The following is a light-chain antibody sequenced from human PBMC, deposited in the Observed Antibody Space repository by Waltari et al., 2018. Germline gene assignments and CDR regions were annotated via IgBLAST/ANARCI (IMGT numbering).Light chain of an antibody. CDR2: YDN. V-gene: IGLV3-21*01. J-gene: IGLJ1*01. CDR3: QVWDANADPGV. Sequence: SYVLTQPPSVSVAPGETARITCGGNNIESKSVHWYRQRPGQAPVVVISYDNDRAAGLPGRFSGSNSGTTATLTISRVEAGDEAVYYGQVWDANADPGVFGTGTEVTVL. CDR1: NIESKS.